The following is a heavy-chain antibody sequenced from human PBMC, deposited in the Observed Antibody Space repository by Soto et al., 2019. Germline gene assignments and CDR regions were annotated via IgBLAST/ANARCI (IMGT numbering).Heavy chain of an antibody. CDR1: GGTFSSYA. D-gene: IGHD3-22*01. J-gene: IGHJ4*02. Sequence: QVQLVQSGAEVKKPGSSVKVSCKASGGTFSSYAISWVRQAPGQGLEWMGGIIPIFGTANYAQKFQGRVTITADESTSKAYMELSSLRSEDTAVYYCARDDGLYYYDSSGYYYYFDYWGQGTLVTVSS. CDR2: IIPIFGTA. CDR3: ARDDGLYYYDSSGYYYYFDY. V-gene: IGHV1-69*01.